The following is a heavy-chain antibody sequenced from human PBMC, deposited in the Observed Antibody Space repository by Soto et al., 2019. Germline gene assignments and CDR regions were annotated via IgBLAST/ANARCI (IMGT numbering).Heavy chain of an antibody. CDR2: INHSGST. CDR1: GGSFSGYY. V-gene: IGHV4-34*01. Sequence: SETLSLTCAVYGGSFSGYYWSWIRQPPGKGLEWIGEINHSGSTNYNPSLKSRVTISVDTSKNQFSLKLSSVTAADTAVYYCAMHNIEVVAATPYYFYYGMDLWGQGTTVTVSS. D-gene: IGHD2-15*01. J-gene: IGHJ6*02. CDR3: AMHNIEVVAATPYYFYYGMDL.